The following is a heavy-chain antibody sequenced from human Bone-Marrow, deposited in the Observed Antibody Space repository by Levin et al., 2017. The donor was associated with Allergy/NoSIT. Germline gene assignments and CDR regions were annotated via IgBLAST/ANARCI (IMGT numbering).Heavy chain of an antibody. CDR2: ISGSGGST. CDR3: AKLEGVTVTTRHVAFDI. V-gene: IGHV3-23*01. CDR1: GFTFSSYA. Sequence: GESLKISCAASGFTFSSYAMSWVRQAPGKGLEWVSAISGSGGSTYYADSVKGRFTISRDNSKNTLYLQMNSLRAEDTAVYYCAKLEGVTVTTRHVAFDIWGQGTMVTVSS. D-gene: IGHD4-17*01. J-gene: IGHJ3*02.